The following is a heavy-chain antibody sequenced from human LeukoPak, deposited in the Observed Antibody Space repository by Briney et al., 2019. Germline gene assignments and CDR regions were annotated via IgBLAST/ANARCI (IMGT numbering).Heavy chain of an antibody. D-gene: IGHD3-22*01. V-gene: IGHV3-21*01. Sequence: GGSLRLSCAASGFTFSRYSMNWVRQAPGKGLEWVSSTSSSSSYIYYADSVKGRFAISRDNAENSLYLQMNSLRAEDTAVYYCARNPEYFDSSGRPYSFDYWGQGTLVTVSS. CDR1: GFTFSRYS. CDR3: ARNPEYFDSSGRPYSFDY. J-gene: IGHJ4*02. CDR2: TSSSSSYI.